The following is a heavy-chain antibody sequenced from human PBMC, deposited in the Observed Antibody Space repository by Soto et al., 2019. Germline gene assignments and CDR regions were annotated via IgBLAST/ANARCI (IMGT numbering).Heavy chain of an antibody. J-gene: IGHJ6*03. CDR3: ASLPGGVKRTQETPGAGGYYYMDV. CDR1: GGSFSGYY. CDR2: INHSGST. Sequence: SETLSLTCAVYGGSFSGYYWSWIRQPPGKGLEWIGEINHSGSTNYNPSLKSRVTISVDTSKNQFSLKLSSVTAADTAVYYCASLPGGVKRTQETPGAGGYYYMDVWGKGTTVTVSS. D-gene: IGHD1-26*01. V-gene: IGHV4-34*01.